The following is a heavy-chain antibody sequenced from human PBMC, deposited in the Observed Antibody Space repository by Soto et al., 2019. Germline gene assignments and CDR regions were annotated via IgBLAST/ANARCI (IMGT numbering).Heavy chain of an antibody. Sequence: ASVKVSCKASGYTFTGYYMHWGRRAPGQGLEWMGWINPNSGVTNYAQKFQGWVTMTRDTSISTAYMELSRLRSDDTAVYYCARGEKRITIFGVDYWFDPWGQGTLVTVSS. CDR3: ARGEKRITIFGVDYWFDP. CDR2: INPNSGVT. D-gene: IGHD3-3*01. CDR1: GYTFTGYY. V-gene: IGHV1-2*04. J-gene: IGHJ5*02.